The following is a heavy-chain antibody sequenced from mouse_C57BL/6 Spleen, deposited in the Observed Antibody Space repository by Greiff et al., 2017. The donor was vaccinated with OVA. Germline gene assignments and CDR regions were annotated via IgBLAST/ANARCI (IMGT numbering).Heavy chain of an antibody. J-gene: IGHJ1*03. CDR1: GYTFTSYW. CDR3: ASSSAPLHWYFDV. V-gene: IGHV1-55*01. CDR2: IYPGSGST. D-gene: IGHD3-1*01. Sequence: LQQPGAELVKPGASVKMSCKASGYTFTSYWITWVKQRPGQGLEWIGDIYPGSGSTNYNEKFKSKATLTVDTTSSTAYMQLSSLTSEDSAVYYCASSSAPLHWYFDVWGTGTTVTVSS.